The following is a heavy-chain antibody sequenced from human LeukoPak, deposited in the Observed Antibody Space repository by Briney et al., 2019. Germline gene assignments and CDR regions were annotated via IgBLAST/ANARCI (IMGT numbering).Heavy chain of an antibody. CDR3: AKASSGYPSSANNWFDP. V-gene: IGHV3-9*01. CDR2: ISWNSGSI. D-gene: IGHD3-3*01. Sequence: GGSLRLSCAASGFTFDDYAMHWVRQAPGKGLERVSGISWNSGSIGYADSVKGRFTISRDNAKNSLYLQMNSLRAEDTALYYCAKASSGYPSSANNWFDPWGQGTLVTVSS. CDR1: GFTFDDYA. J-gene: IGHJ5*02.